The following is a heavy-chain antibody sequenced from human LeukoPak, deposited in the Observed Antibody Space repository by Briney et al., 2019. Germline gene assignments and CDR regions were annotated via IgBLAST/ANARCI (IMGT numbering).Heavy chain of an antibody. CDR1: GFPISSYW. V-gene: IGHV3-74*01. CDR3: GRGDGA. D-gene: IGHD3-16*01. J-gene: IGHJ3*01. CDR2: INTDGSTT. Sequence: GGSLRLSCAASGFPISSYWMHWVRQAPGKGLVWVSRINTDGSTTTYADSVKGRFTISRDNAKNTMYLQMNSLRAEDTAVYFCGRGDGAGGQGTMVTVSS.